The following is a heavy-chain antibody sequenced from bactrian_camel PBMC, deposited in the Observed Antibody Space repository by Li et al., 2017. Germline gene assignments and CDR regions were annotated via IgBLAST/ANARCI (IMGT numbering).Heavy chain of an antibody. D-gene: IGHD5*01. Sequence: DVQLVESGGGLIQPGGSLRLSCAASSSEYSTKNMGWFRQALGKEREKVAVVYGIGGTTYYADSVKGRFTVSRDNAKNTMYLQMNNLKPEDTAVYYCVRDSNHGMDLWGKGTQVTVSS. CDR2: VYGIGGTT. J-gene: IGHJ7*01. CDR1: SSEYSTKN. V-gene: IGHV3S40*01.